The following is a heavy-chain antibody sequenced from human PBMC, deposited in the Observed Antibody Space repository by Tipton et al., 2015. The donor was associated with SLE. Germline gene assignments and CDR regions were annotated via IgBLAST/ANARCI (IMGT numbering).Heavy chain of an antibody. CDR2: VFDTGYT. CDR1: GGSTGTYY. D-gene: IGHD1-1*01. Sequence: TLSLTCTVSGGSTGTYYWAWIRQPPGKRLEWIGSVFDTGYTAYNPSLEGRMSISVDTSRDQFSLTLNSVTAADTGIYYCARGREWNWSPYYMDVWGKGTTVTVSS. J-gene: IGHJ6*03. V-gene: IGHV4-39*07. CDR3: ARGREWNWSPYYMDV.